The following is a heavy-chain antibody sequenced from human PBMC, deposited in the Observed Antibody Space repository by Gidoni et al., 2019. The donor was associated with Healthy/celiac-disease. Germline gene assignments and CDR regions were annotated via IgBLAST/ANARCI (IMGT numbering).Heavy chain of an antibody. CDR3: ATSSIAARRSYYYYGMDV. V-gene: IGHV3-48*01. D-gene: IGHD6-6*01. Sequence: EVQLVESGGGLVQPGGSLRLSCAASGFTFSSYSMNWVRQAPGKGLEWVSYISSSSSTIYYADSVKGRFTISRDNAKNSLYLQMNSLRAEDTAVYYCATSSIAARRSYYYYGMDVWGQGTTVTVSS. CDR1: GFTFSSYS. CDR2: ISSSSSTI. J-gene: IGHJ6*02.